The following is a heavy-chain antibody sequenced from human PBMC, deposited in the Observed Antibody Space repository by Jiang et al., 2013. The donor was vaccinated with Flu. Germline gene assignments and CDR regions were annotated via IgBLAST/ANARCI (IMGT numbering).Heavy chain of an antibody. D-gene: IGHD3-10*01. CDR1: SAA. CDR2: TYYRSKWYN. Sequence: SAAWNWIRQSPSRGLEWLGRTYYRSKWYNDYAVSVKSRITINPDTSKNQFSLQLNSVTPEDTAVYYCARDLLLWFGESMRDAFDIWGQGTMVTVSS. J-gene: IGHJ3*02. CDR3: ARDLLLWFGESMRDAFDI. V-gene: IGHV6-1*01.